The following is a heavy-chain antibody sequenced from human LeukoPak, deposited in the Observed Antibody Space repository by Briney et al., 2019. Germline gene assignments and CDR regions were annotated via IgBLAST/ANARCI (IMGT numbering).Heavy chain of an antibody. CDR3: ARWNSGSSSFDF. J-gene: IGHJ4*02. V-gene: IGHV4-4*07. CDR1: GGSISSYY. CDR2: IYNSGST. Sequence: PSETLSLTCSVSGGSISSYYWSWIRQPAGKGLEWIGRIYNSGSTNYNPSLKSRVTISVDKSKSQFSLKLSSVTAADTAVYYCARWNSGSSSFDFWGQGTLVTVSS. D-gene: IGHD1-26*01.